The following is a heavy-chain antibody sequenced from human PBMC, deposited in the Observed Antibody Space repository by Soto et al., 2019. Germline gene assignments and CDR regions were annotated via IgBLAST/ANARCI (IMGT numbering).Heavy chain of an antibody. CDR3: ARSFGWYAIDY. CDR2: IFHSGSV. CDR1: GGSVSSSFF. J-gene: IGHJ4*02. Sequence: QVLLQESGPGLVQPSGTLSLSCAVSGGSVSSSFFWGWVRQPPGKGLEWIGDIFHSGSVNYNPSLKIRVTISIDKSKNQFSLELNSVTTADTVVYYCARSFGWYAIDYWGQGTLVIVSS. V-gene: IGHV4-4*02. D-gene: IGHD6-19*01.